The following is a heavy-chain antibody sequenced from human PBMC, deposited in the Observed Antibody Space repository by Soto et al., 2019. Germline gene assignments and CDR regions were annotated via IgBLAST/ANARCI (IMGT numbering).Heavy chain of an antibody. CDR1: GFTFSSYA. CDR2: ISYDGNNK. CDR3: ARAGCDGGSCYTLVGLRYGMDV. V-gene: IGHV3-30-3*01. Sequence: QVQLVESGGGVVQPGRSLRLSCAASGFTFSSYAMYWVRQAPGKGLEWVAVISYDGNNKYYAESVKGRFTISRDNTKNTLYLQMNSLRADDTAVYYCARAGCDGGSCYTLVGLRYGMDVWGQGTTVTVSS. J-gene: IGHJ6*02. D-gene: IGHD2-15*01.